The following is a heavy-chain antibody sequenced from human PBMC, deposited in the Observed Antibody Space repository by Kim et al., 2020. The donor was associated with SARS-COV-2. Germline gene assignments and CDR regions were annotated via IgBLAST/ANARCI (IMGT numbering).Heavy chain of an antibody. CDR3: ARIRVMVLWFDY. V-gene: IGHV4-4*02. Sequence: SETLSLTCAVSGGSISSSNWWSWVCQPPGKGLEWIGEIYHSGSTNYNPSLKSRVTISVDKSKNQFSLKLSSVTAADTAVYYCARIRVMVLWFDYWGQGTLVTVSS. CDR2: IYHSGST. J-gene: IGHJ4*02. D-gene: IGHD3-10*01. CDR1: GGSISSSNW.